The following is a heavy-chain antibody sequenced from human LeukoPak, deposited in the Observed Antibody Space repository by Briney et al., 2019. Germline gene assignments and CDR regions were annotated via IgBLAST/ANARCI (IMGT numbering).Heavy chain of an antibody. J-gene: IGHJ4*02. Sequence: SETLSLTCTVSGGSISSYYWSWIRQPAGKGLEWIGRIYTSGSTNYNPSLKSRVTMSVDTSKNQFSLKLSSVTAADTAAYYCARGSRGSGPYYFDYWGQGTLVTVSS. D-gene: IGHD3-10*01. CDR2: IYTSGST. V-gene: IGHV4-4*07. CDR1: GGSISSYY. CDR3: ARGSRGSGPYYFDY.